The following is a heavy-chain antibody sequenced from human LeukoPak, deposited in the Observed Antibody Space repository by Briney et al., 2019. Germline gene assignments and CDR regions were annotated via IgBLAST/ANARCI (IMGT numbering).Heavy chain of an antibody. D-gene: IGHD3-9*01. CDR1: GFTFSSYG. V-gene: IGHV3-30*18. J-gene: IGHJ4*02. CDR2: ISYDGSNK. Sequence: GGSLRLSCAASGFTFSSYGMHWVRQAPGKGLEWVAVISYDGSNKYYADSVKGRFTISRDNSKNTLYLQMNSLRAEDTAVYYCAKGSILTGYQFDYWGQGTLVTVSS. CDR3: AKGSILTGYQFDY.